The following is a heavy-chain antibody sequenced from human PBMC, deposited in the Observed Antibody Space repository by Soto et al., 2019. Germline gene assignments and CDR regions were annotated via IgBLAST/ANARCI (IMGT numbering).Heavy chain of an antibody. Sequence: QITLTESGPTLVKPTQTLTLTCTFSGFSFSTSAVGVGWIRQPPGKALEWLALIYWDDDKRYSPFLKSRLTITKDTATNQVVRTMTNMDPVDTGTYYCARLYLAASGTRYYLDYWGQGTLVTVSS. V-gene: IGHV2-5*02. CDR3: ARLYLAASGTRYYLDY. D-gene: IGHD6-13*01. CDR2: IYWDDDK. CDR1: GFSFSTSAVG. J-gene: IGHJ4*02.